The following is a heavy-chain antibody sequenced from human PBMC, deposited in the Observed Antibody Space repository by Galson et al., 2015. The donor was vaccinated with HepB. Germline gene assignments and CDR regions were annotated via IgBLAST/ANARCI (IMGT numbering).Heavy chain of an antibody. Sequence: SLRLSCAASGFTFSSYWMSWVRQAPGKGLEWVANIKQDGSEKYYVDSVKGRFTISRDNAKNSLYLQMNSLRAEDTAVYYCARDLGTSNDYGDYGWFDPWGQGTLVTVSS. D-gene: IGHD4-17*01. CDR1: GFTFSSYW. J-gene: IGHJ5*02. CDR2: IKQDGSEK. CDR3: ARDLGTSNDYGDYGWFDP. V-gene: IGHV3-7*03.